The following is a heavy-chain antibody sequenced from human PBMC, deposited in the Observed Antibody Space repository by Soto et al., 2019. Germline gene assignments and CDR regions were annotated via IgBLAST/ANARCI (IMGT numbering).Heavy chain of an antibody. V-gene: IGHV4-39*01. Sequence: SETLSLTCTVSGGSISSSSYYWGWIRQPPGKGLEWIGSIYYSGSTYYNPSLKSRVTISVDTSKNQFSLKLSSVTAADTAMYYCARHLLPMVRGVMYWFDPWGQGTLVTVSS. CDR3: ARHLLPMVRGVMYWFDP. D-gene: IGHD3-10*01. CDR2: IYYSGST. J-gene: IGHJ5*02. CDR1: GGSISSSSYY.